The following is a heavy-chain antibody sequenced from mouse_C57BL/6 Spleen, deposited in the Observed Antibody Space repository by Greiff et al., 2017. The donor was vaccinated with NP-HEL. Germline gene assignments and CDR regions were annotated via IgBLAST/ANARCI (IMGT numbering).Heavy chain of an antibody. V-gene: IGHV5-17*01. CDR1: GFTFSDSG. CDR2: ISSGSSTI. CDR3: ARNFGYAGPWFSY. D-gene: IGHD2-2*01. Sequence: EVQGVESGGGLVKPGGSLKLSCAASGFTFSDSGMHWVRQAPEKGLEWVAYISSGSSTIYYAATVKGRFTISSDNAQNTLFLHMTSLRSEATAMYFCARNFGYAGPWFSYWGQRTLVTVSA. J-gene: IGHJ3*01.